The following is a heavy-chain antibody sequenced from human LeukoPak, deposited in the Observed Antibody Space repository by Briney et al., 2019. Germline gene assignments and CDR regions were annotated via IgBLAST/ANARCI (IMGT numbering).Heavy chain of an antibody. CDR1: GGAFSSYA. CDR2: IIPIFGTA. J-gene: IGHJ5*02. CDR3: ARELRQYNWNDRGYNWFDP. D-gene: IGHD1-1*01. V-gene: IGHV1-69*06. Sequence: ASVKVSCKASGGAFSSYAISWVRQAPGQGLEWMGGIIPIFGTANYARKFQGRATITADKSTSTAYMELSSLRSEDTAVYYCARELRQYNWNDRGYNWFDPWGQGTLVTVSS.